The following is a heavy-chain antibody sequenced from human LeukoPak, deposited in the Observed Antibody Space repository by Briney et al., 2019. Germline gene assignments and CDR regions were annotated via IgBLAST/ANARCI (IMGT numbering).Heavy chain of an antibody. J-gene: IGHJ3*02. D-gene: IGHD3-10*01. CDR2: IYHGGST. V-gene: IGHV4-30-2*01. Sequence: SQTLSLTCAVSGGSNTSSGDSWTWIRQPPGKGLEWIGYIYHGGSTYYNPSLQSRVTISVDRSKNQSSLSLTSVTAADTAVYYCARGGPGVNALDIWGQGTMVTVSS. CDR1: GGSNTSSGDS. CDR3: ARGGPGVNALDI.